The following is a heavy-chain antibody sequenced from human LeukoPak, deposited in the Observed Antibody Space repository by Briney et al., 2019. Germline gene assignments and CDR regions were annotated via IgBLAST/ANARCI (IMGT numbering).Heavy chain of an antibody. Sequence: PGGSLRLSRAASGFTFSSYGMHWVRQAPGKGLEWVAFIRYDGSNKYYADSVKGRFTISRDNSKNTLYLQMNSLRAEDTAVYYCARERDSSGYPDYWGQGTLVTVSS. D-gene: IGHD3-22*01. V-gene: IGHV3-30*02. J-gene: IGHJ4*02. CDR1: GFTFSSYG. CDR3: ARERDSSGYPDY. CDR2: IRYDGSNK.